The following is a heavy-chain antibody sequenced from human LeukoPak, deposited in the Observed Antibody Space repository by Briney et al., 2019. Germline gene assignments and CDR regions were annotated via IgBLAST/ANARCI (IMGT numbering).Heavy chain of an antibody. V-gene: IGHV4-4*07. CDR1: GGSISSYY. J-gene: IGHJ4*02. Sequence: SETLSLTYTVSGGSISSYYWSWIRQPAGKELDWIGRIYSSGSTNYNPSLKSRVTMSVDTSKNQFSLKLSSVTAADTAVYYCARAYCSGGSCYSGFDYWGQGTLVTVSS. D-gene: IGHD2-15*01. CDR3: ARAYCSGGSCYSGFDY. CDR2: IYSSGST.